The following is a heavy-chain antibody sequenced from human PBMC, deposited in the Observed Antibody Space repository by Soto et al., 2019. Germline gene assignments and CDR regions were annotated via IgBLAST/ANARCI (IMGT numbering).Heavy chain of an antibody. J-gene: IGHJ5*02. CDR2: MNPGSGDT. D-gene: IGHD5-18*01. Sequence: ASVKVSCKASGYTFTNNYVGWVLQATGQGLEWMGWMNPGSGDTGYAQKFQGRVTMTRDISIATAYMELNSLTSEDTAIYYCARMESFGSLNWFDPWGQGTLVTVSS. V-gene: IGHV1-8*02. CDR1: GYTFTNNY. CDR3: ARMESFGSLNWFDP.